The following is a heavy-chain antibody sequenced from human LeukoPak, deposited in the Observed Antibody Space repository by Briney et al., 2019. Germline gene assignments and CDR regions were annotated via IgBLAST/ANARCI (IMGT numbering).Heavy chain of an antibody. CDR2: IYYSGST. D-gene: IGHD2-2*01. J-gene: IGHJ3*02. V-gene: IGHV4-61*01. CDR3: ATQGRYCSSTICYAARVDI. Sequence: PSETLSLTSTVSGGSVSSGSYYWSWIRQPPGKGLEWIGYIYYSGSTNYNPSLKSRVTIPVDTSKNQFSLKLSSVTAADTAVYYCATQGRYCSSTICYAARVDIWGQGTMVTVSS. CDR1: GGSVSSGSYY.